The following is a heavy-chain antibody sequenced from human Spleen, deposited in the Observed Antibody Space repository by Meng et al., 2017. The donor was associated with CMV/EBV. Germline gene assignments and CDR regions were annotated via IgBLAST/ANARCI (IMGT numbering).Heavy chain of an antibody. J-gene: IGHJ4*02. CDR2: INLNSGGT. CDR3: ARTYYYDGSAYYAFDY. Sequence: ASVKVSCKASGYTLTGYHIHWVRQAPGQGPEWMGWINLNSGGTEYAQKFQGRVTMTRDTSISTAYMELSRLRSDDTAVYYCARTYYYDGSAYYAFDYWGQGTLVTVSS. V-gene: IGHV1-2*02. CDR1: GYTLTGYH. D-gene: IGHD3-22*01.